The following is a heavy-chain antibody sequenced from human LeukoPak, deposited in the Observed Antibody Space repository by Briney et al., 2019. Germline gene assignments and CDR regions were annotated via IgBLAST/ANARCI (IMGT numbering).Heavy chain of an antibody. CDR3: ARGGSMVRGVL. Sequence: GGSLRLSCVVSGFTVSSDLMNWVRQAPGKGLEWVSAMNSGGETYYADSVRGRFIISRDKSRNTLYLQMNSLRVDDTAVYYCARGGSMVRGVLWGRGTLVTVSS. CDR2: MNSGGET. J-gene: IGHJ4*02. CDR1: GFTVSSDL. D-gene: IGHD3-10*01. V-gene: IGHV3-53*01.